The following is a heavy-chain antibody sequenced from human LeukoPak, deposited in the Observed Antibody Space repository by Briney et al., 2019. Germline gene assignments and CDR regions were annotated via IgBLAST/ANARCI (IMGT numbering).Heavy chain of an antibody. CDR2: ISVYNGKT. V-gene: IGHV1-18*01. Sequence: ASVKVSCKLSGYTSTEYGITWVRQAPGEGLEWMGWISVYNGKTNYAQTLQGRDTMTTDTFTRTPYMEMRRLRSDDTAVYYCASARYGSGTYYFDYWGQGTLVTVSS. J-gene: IGHJ4*02. CDR1: GYTSTEYG. CDR3: ASARYGSGTYYFDY. D-gene: IGHD3-10*01.